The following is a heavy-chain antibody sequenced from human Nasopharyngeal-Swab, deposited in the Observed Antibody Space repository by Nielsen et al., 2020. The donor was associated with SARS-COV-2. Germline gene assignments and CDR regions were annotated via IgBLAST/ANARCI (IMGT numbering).Heavy chain of an antibody. CDR1: GFTFSSYS. V-gene: IGHV3-21*01. D-gene: IGHD6-13*01. J-gene: IGHJ6*03. CDR3: ARQYSSSWYIDSYYYYMDV. Sequence: GESLKISCAASGFTFSSYSMNWVRQAPGKGLEWVSSISSSSSYIYYADSVKGRFTISRDNAKNSLYLQMNSLRAEDTAVYYCARQYSSSWYIDSYYYYMDVWGKGTTVTVSS. CDR2: ISSSSSYI.